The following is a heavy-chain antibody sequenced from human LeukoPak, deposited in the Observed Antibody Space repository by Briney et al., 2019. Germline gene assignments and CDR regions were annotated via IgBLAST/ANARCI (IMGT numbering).Heavy chain of an antibody. CDR2: INSSGST. Sequence: SQTLSLTCTVSGDSISNGNYYWTWIRQPAGKGLEWIGHINSSGSTKYNPSLKSRVTMSVDTSKNQLSLRLSSVTAADTAVFYCARGVTGYSSGGTNNYMDVWGKGTTVTISS. D-gene: IGHD6-19*01. CDR3: ARGVTGYSSGGTNNYMDV. CDR1: GDSISNGNYY. V-gene: IGHV4-61*09. J-gene: IGHJ6*03.